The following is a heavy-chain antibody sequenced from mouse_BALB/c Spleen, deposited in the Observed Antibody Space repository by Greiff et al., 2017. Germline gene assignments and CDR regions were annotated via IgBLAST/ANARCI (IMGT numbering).Heavy chain of an antibody. CDR2: ISSGGST. Sequence: EVKLVESGGGLVKPGGSLKLSCAASGFTFSSYAMSWVRQTPEKRLEWVASISSGGSTYYPASVKGRFTISRDNARNILYLQMSSLRSEDTAMYYCARGPYDYDGPIRYYYAMDYWGQGTSVTVSS. V-gene: IGHV5-6-5*01. CDR1: GFTFSSYA. J-gene: IGHJ4*01. CDR3: ARGPYDYDGPIRYYYAMDY. D-gene: IGHD2-4*01.